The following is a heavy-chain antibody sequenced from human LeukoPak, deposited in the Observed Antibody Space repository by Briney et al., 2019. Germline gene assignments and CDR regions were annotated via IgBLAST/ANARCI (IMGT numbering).Heavy chain of an antibody. CDR1: GGSISSYY. D-gene: IGHD3-22*01. J-gene: IGHJ4*02. CDR2: IYYSGST. CDR3: ARGLRGWLSPVDY. Sequence: PSETLSLTCTVSGGSISSYYWSWIRQPPGKGLEWIGYIYYSGSTNYNPSLKSRVTISVDTSKNQFSLKLSSVTDADTAVYYCARGLRGWLSPVDYWGQGTLVTVSS. V-gene: IGHV4-59*01.